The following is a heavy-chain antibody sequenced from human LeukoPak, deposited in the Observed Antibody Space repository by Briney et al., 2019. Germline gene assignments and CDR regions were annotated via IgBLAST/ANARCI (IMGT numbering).Heavy chain of an antibody. D-gene: IGHD3-22*01. Sequence: GRSLRLSCAASRFTFDDYIMHWVRQAPGKGLEWVSLISWDGETTYYADSVKGRFTTSRDNSKNSLYLQMNSLRSEDTALYYCAKARGLIGGAFDIWGQGTMVTVSS. J-gene: IGHJ3*02. CDR1: RFTFDDYI. CDR2: ISWDGETT. CDR3: AKARGLIGGAFDI. V-gene: IGHV3-43*01.